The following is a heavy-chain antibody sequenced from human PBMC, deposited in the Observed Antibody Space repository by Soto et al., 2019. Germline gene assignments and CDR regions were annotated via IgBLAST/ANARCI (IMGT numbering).Heavy chain of an antibody. D-gene: IGHD3-16*01. J-gene: IGHJ4*02. CDR2: TSYDGSNN. CDR1: GFTFRSYV. CDR3: ARWGTTGGLDV. Sequence: QVQLVESGGGVVQPGTSLRLSCVGSGFTFRSYVIHWVRQAPGKGLEWVALTSYDGSNNFYGDSVKGRFTISRHNSRNTLELQMNSLRSEDSALYYCARWGTTGGLDVWGEGTLVSVSS. V-gene: IGHV3-33*05.